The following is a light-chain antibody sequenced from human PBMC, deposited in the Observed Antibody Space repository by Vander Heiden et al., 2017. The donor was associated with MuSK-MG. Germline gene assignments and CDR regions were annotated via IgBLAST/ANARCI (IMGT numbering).Light chain of an antibody. CDR3: QQGFT. CDR2: DAS. J-gene: IGKJ3*01. Sequence: EIVLTQSPATLSLSPGERATLSCRASQSVSSYLAWYQQKPGQAPRLLIYDASNGATGIPARFSGSGSGTDFTLTISSLEPEDFAVYYCQQGFTFGPGTKVDIK. CDR1: QSVSSY. V-gene: IGKV3-11*01.